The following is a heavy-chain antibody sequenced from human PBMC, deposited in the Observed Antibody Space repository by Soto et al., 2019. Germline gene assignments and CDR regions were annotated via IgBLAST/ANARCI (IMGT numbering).Heavy chain of an antibody. CDR2: ISAYNGNT. CDR3: ARERTGTTSMDV. CDR1: GYTFTSYG. V-gene: IGHV1-18*01. Sequence: GASVKVSCKASGYTFTSYGISWVRQAPGQGLEWMGWISAYNGNTNYAQKLQGRVTMTRNTSISTAYMELSSLRSEDTAVYYCARERTGTTSMDVWGQGTTVTVSS. J-gene: IGHJ6*02. D-gene: IGHD1-1*01.